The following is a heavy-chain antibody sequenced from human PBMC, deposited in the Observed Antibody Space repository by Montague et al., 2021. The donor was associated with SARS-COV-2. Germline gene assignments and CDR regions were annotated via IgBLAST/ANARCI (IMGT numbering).Heavy chain of an antibody. CDR1: GGSISSYY. V-gene: IGHV4-59*13. CDR2: IYYSGST. D-gene: IGHD6-6*01. J-gene: IGHJ6*02. CDR3: ARVPYSSSGFFYYYYGIDV. Sequence: SETLSLTCTVSGGSISSYYWSWIRQPPGKGLEWIGHIYYSGSTNYNPSLKSRVTISVDTSKNQSSLKLSSVTAADTAVYYCARVPYSSSGFFYYYYGIDVWGQGTRVTVSS.